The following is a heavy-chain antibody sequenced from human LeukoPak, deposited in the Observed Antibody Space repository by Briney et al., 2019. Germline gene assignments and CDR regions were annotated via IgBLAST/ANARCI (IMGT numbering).Heavy chain of an antibody. Sequence: ASVKVSCKASGYTFTGYYMHWVRQAPGQGLEWMGWINPNSGGTNYAQKFQGRVTMTRDTSISTAYMELSRLRSDDTAVYYCAGEDIVVVPAFGPWGQGTLVTVSS. CDR3: AGEDIVVVPAFGP. J-gene: IGHJ5*02. V-gene: IGHV1-2*02. CDR1: GYTFTGYY. D-gene: IGHD2-2*01. CDR2: INPNSGGT.